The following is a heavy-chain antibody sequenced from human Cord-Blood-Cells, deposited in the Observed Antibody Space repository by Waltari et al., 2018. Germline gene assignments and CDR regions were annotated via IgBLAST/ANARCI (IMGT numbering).Heavy chain of an antibody. Sequence: EVQLVVAGADLVKPGRSLGLSCRDSGAPGGDCAMGWFRQAPGKGLEWVCFIRSKAYGGPTEYAASVKGRFTISRDDSKSIAYLQMNSLKTEDTAVYYCTLAAAGTGGDYWGQGTLVTVSS. V-gene: IGHV3-49*05. CDR2: IRSKAYGGPT. CDR3: TLAAAGTGGDY. D-gene: IGHD6-13*01. CDR1: GAPGGDCA. J-gene: IGHJ4*02.